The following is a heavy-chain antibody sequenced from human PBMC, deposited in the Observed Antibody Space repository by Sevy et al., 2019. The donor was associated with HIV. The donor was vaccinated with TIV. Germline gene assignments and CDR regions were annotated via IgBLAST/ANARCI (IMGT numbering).Heavy chain of an antibody. CDR3: AKDLRRGDILTGYLNY. J-gene: IGHJ4*02. V-gene: IGHV3-9*01. Sequence: SLKISCTASGFKFDDYAMHWVRQPPGKGLEWVSGITWHGGRTGYADSVKGRFIISRDNTKSSLYLQMNSLRAEDTALYYCAKDLRRGDILTGYLNYWVQGILVTVSS. CDR1: GFKFDDYA. CDR2: ITWHGGRT. D-gene: IGHD3-9*01.